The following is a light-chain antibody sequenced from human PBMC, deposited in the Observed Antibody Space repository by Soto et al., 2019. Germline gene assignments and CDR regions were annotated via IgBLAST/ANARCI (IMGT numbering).Light chain of an antibody. CDR2: EVY. CDR1: SSDVVVYNY. Sequence: QSVLTQPPSASGSPGQAGTISCTGTSSDVVVYNYVSWYQHHPGKAPKLIIYEVYKRPSGVPDRFSGSKSGNTAALTVSGLQSEDEPDYNCSSYVGTDTYVCGTGTK. J-gene: IGLJ1*01. V-gene: IGLV2-8*01. CDR3: SSYVGTDTYV.